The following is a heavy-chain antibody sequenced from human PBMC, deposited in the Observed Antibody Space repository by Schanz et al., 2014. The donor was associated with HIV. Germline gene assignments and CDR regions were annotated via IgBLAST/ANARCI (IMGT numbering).Heavy chain of an antibody. D-gene: IGHD2-21*02. Sequence: QVQLVESGGGVVQPGRSLRLSCAVSGFTFSNYAMHWVRQAPGKGLEWVAVISYDGSNKYYADSVKGRFTISRDNSKNTLYLQMNSLRADDTAVYYCARERMTANWKAGMDVWGQGTTVTVSS. CDR1: GFTFSNYA. CDR3: ARERMTANWKAGMDV. V-gene: IGHV3-30-3*01. CDR2: ISYDGSNK. J-gene: IGHJ6*02.